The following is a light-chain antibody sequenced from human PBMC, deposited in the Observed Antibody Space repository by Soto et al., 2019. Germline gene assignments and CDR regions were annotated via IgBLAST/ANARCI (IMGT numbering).Light chain of an antibody. CDR3: QQYNSYSPT. Sequence: DIQMTQSPSTLSASVGDRVTITCRASQSISYWLAWCQQKPGKAPKLLIYDASGLESGVPSRFRGSGSGTEFTLTISSLHPDDFATYYCQQYNSYSPTFGQGTEVEI. CDR2: DAS. V-gene: IGKV1-5*01. J-gene: IGKJ1*01. CDR1: QSISYW.